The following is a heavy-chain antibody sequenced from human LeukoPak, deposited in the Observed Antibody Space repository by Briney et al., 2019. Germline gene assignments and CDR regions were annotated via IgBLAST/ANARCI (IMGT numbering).Heavy chain of an antibody. D-gene: IGHD6-19*01. CDR2: ISAYNGDT. V-gene: IGHV1-18*01. CDR3: ARVHSGWSPDY. J-gene: IGHJ4*02. Sequence: ASVKVSCKASGYTFTTYGISWVRQAPGQGLEGMGWISAYNGDTNYAQKLQGRVTMTTDTSTSTAYMELRSLRSDDTAVYYCARVHSGWSPDYWGQGTLVIVSS. CDR1: GYTFTTYG.